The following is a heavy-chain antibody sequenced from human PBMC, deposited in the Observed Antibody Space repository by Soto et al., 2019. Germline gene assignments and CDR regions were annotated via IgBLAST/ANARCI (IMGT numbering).Heavy chain of an antibody. D-gene: IGHD6-13*01. J-gene: IGHJ4*02. CDR1: GFTFSSYA. CDR3: AIRGPWQQLVVAPPDY. V-gene: IGHV3-30-3*01. Sequence: QVQLVESGGGVVQPGRSLRLSCAASGFTFSSYAMHWVRQAPGKGLEWVAVISYDGNNKYYADSVKDRFTISRDNSKNTLYLQMNSLRAEYTAVYYCAIRGPWQQLVVAPPDYWGQGTLVTVSS. CDR2: ISYDGNNK.